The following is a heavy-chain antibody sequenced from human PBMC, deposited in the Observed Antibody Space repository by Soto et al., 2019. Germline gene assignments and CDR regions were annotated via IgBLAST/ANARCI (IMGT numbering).Heavy chain of an antibody. CDR1: GGTFSSYT. J-gene: IGHJ6*03. CDR2: IIPILGIA. D-gene: IGHD4-17*01. V-gene: IGHV1-69*02. CDR3: ASEPTTVAMEASYYYYYYMDV. Sequence: QVQLVQSGAEVKKPGSSVKVSCKASGGTFSSYTISWVRQAPGQGLEWMGRIIPILGIANYAQKFQGRVMITADNSTSTAYMELSSLRSEDTAVYYCASEPTTVAMEASYYYYYYMDVWGKGTTVTVSS.